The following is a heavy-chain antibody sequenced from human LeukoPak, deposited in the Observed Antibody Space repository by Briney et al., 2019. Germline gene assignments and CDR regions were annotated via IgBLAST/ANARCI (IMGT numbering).Heavy chain of an antibody. Sequence: ASVKVSCKASGYTFTGYYMHWVRQAPGQGLEWMGWINPNSGGTNYAQKFQGRVTMTRDTSISTAYMELSRLRSDDTAVYYCARVLSRYSNYGDGYWGQGTLVTVSS. J-gene: IGHJ4*02. V-gene: IGHV1-2*02. CDR3: ARVLSRYSNYGDGY. D-gene: IGHD4-11*01. CDR2: INPNSGGT. CDR1: GYTFTGYY.